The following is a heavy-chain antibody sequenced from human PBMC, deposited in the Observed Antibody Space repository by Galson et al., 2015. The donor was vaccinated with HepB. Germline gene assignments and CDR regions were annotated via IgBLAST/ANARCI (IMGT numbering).Heavy chain of an antibody. CDR1: GFTFSSYG. Sequence: SLRLSCAASGFTFSSYGMHWVRQAPGKGLEWVGVISYDGSDKDYADSVKGRFTISRDNSKNTLYLQLNSLRPDDSAIYYCAKDYEPDYSSSWYNAFGPWGQGTLVTVSS. J-gene: IGHJ5*02. CDR2: ISYDGSDK. V-gene: IGHV3-30*18. D-gene: IGHD6-13*01. CDR3: AKDYEPDYSSSWYNAFGP.